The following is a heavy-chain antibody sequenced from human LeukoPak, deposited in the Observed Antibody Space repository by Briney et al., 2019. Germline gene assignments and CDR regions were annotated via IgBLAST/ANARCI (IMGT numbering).Heavy chain of an antibody. CDR3: ARQYDLLAGPYCFDF. D-gene: IGHD3/OR15-3a*01. Sequence: GESLKISCQASGYSFNNYWIAWARQMPGKGLEWMGIVYPGDSDTQYSPSFQGQVTVSADKSVNTAYLQWSSLKASDTAIYYCARQYDLLAGPYCFDFWGQGTLVTVSS. V-gene: IGHV5-51*01. CDR2: VYPGDSDT. CDR1: GYSFNNYW. J-gene: IGHJ4*02.